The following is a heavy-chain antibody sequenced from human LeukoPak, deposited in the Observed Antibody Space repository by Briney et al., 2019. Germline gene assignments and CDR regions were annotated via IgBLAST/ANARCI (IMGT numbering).Heavy chain of an antibody. V-gene: IGHV1-69*04. Sequence: SVKVSCKASGGTFSSYAISWVRQAPGQGLEWMGGIIPILGIANYAQKFQGRVTITADKSTSTAYMELSSLRSEDTAVYYCACANYGDYVAPIDYWGQGTLVTVSS. D-gene: IGHD4-17*01. CDR3: ACANYGDYVAPIDY. J-gene: IGHJ4*02. CDR2: IIPILGIA. CDR1: GGTFSSYA.